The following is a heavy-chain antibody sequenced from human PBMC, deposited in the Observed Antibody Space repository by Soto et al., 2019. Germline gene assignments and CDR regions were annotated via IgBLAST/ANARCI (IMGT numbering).Heavy chain of an antibody. Sequence: EVQLVESGGGLVQPGGSLRLSCATSGFTFSDHYMDWVRQAPGKGLEWVGRTRNKAYSYTTEYAASVKGRFTISRDDSKNSLFLQMNTLKTEDTAVYYCGRGRAGYSRGWYSDYWGQGALVTVSS. V-gene: IGHV3-72*01. CDR3: GRGRAGYSRGWYSDY. J-gene: IGHJ4*02. D-gene: IGHD6-19*01. CDR2: TRNKAYSYTT. CDR1: GFTFSDHY.